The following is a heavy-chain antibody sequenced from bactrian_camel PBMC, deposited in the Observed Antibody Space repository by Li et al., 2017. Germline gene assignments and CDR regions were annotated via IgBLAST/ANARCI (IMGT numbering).Heavy chain of an antibody. CDR2: IDEDGTT. CDR1: DYYTQYC. J-gene: IGHJ4*01. Sequence: HVQLVESGGGSVQAGGSLRLSCEFSDYYTQYCLGWFRQAPGKEREGVAVIDEDGTTKYADSVAGRFTISKDNVKDSLYLQMNNLKPEDTAMYYCATVAREYGGTWSCRLDRFAKWGQGTQVTV. V-gene: IGHV3S53*01. CDR3: ATVAREYGGTWSCRLDRFAK. D-gene: IGHD6*01.